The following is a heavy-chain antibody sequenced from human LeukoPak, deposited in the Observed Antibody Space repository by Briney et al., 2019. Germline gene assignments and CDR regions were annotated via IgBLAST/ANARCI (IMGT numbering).Heavy chain of an antibody. J-gene: IGHJ4*02. D-gene: IGHD3-16*01. CDR2: ITGSGATT. CDR1: GFSFSDYV. Sequence: GGSLRLSCAATGFSFSDYVMSWVRQAPGKGLEWVSAITGSGATTYYADSVEGRFTISRDNSRNTLFLQMNGLRAEDTAVYYCAFRLSAYVWGSYSDWGQGTLVSVSS. V-gene: IGHV3-23*01. CDR3: AFRLSAYVWGSYSD.